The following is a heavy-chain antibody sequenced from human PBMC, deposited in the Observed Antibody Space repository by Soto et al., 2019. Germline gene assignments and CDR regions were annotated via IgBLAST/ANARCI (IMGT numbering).Heavy chain of an antibody. J-gene: IGHJ4*02. CDR2: ISGTGSSI. D-gene: IGHD3-3*01. CDR1: GFTFSTHN. CDR3: ARTVLLSVYVPDH. V-gene: IGHV3-21*01. Sequence: DVHLVESGGGLVKPGGSLRLSCAASGFTFSTHNMYWVRQAPGKGLEWVSSISGTGSSISYADSVRARFTISRDNTKNSLYLQMNSLRAEDMAVYFCARTVLLSVYVPDHWGQGTLVTVSS.